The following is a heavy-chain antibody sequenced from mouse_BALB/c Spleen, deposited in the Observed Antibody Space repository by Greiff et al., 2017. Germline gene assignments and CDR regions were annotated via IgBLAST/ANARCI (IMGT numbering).Heavy chain of an antibody. CDR3: VSGGPFAY. CDR2: IRSKSNNYAT. V-gene: IGHV10-1*02. J-gene: IGHJ3*01. CDR1: GFTFNTYA. Sequence: EVQLVESGGGLVQPKGSLKLSCAASGFTFNTYAMNWVRQAPGKGLEWVARIRSKSNNYATYYADSVKDRFTISRDDSQSMLYLQMNNLKTEDTAMYYCVSGGPFAYWGQGTLVTVSA.